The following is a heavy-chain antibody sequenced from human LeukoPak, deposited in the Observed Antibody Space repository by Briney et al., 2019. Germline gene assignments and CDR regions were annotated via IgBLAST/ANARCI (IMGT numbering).Heavy chain of an antibody. J-gene: IGHJ4*02. D-gene: IGHD3-9*01. Sequence: PGGSLRLSCVASGFTFSSYAMTWVRQAPGKGLEWVSAISGSGGSTYYADSVKGRFTISRDNSKNTLYLQMNSPRAEDTAVYYCAKDSAGYYDILTGPLDYWGQGTLVTVSS. CDR1: GFTFSSYA. V-gene: IGHV3-23*01. CDR2: ISGSGGST. CDR3: AKDSAGYYDILTGPLDY.